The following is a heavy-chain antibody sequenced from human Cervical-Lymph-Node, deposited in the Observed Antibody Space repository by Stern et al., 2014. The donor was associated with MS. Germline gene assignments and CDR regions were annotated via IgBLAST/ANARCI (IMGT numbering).Heavy chain of an antibody. J-gene: IGHJ6*02. V-gene: IGHV5-51*01. Sequence: VQLVQSGVEVKTPGESLRISCKASGYTFTTYWLAWVRQLPGQGLEYMGVLHPGDSELRYSPAFEGQVTISADKSTSVAYLQWSSLEASDTAMYYCARARRVRGSIYYYYGMDVWGQGTSVVVSS. CDR2: LHPGDSEL. CDR3: ARARRVRGSIYYYYGMDV. D-gene: IGHD3-10*01. CDR1: GYTFTTYW.